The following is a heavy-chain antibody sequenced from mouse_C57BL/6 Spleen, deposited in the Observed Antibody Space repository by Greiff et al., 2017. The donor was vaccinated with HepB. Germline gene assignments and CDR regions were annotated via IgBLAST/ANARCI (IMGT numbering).Heavy chain of an antibody. CDR1: GYTFTDYY. CDR3: ARWLLNYFDY. CDR2: IYPGSGNT. J-gene: IGHJ2*01. D-gene: IGHD2-3*01. Sequence: VQLQQSGAELVRPGASVKLSCKASGYTFTDYYIHWVKQRPGQGLEWIARIYPGSGNTYYNEKFKGKATLTAEKSSSAAYMQLSSLTSEDSAVYFCARWLLNYFDYWGKGTTLTVSS. V-gene: IGHV1-76*01.